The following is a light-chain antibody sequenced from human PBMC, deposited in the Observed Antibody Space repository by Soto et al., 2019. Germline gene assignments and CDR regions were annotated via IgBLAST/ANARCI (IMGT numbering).Light chain of an antibody. CDR2: GAS. J-gene: IGKJ1*01. Sequence: EIVLTQSPGTLSLSPGERATLCCRASQSVSNTYVAWYQHIPGQTPRLLIYGASNRATGIPDRFSGSGSGTDCTLTISRLEPEDFAVYYCQQHDSSPWMLGQGTKVDIK. V-gene: IGKV3-20*01. CDR1: QSVSNTY. CDR3: QQHDSSPWM.